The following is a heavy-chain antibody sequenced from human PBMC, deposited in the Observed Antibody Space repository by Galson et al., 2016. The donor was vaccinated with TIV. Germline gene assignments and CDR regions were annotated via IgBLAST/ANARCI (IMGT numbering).Heavy chain of an antibody. J-gene: IGHJ6*03. Sequence: SVKVSCKASGYTLSSYSISWVRQAPGQGLEWLGWISGYNGNKNYAQKFQGRVTMTTDTSTSTAYMVLRSLRSDDTAVYYCARVPTKTFDFWSGYDNSFCMDVWGKGTTVIVSS. CDR3: ARVPTKTFDFWSGYDNSFCMDV. CDR2: ISGYNGNK. V-gene: IGHV1-18*01. CDR1: GYTLSSYS. D-gene: IGHD3-3*01.